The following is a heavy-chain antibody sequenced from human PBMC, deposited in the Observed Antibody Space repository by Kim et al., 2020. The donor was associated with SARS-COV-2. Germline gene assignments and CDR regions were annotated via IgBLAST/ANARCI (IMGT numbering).Heavy chain of an antibody. J-gene: IGHJ6*03. CDR1: GFTFSSYA. CDR3: AGGLQGYYYYMDV. Sequence: GGSLRLSCAASGFTFSSYAMHWVRQAPGKGLEWVAVISYDGSNKYYADSVKGRFTISRDNSKNTLYLQMNSLRAEDTAVYYCAGGLQGYYYYMDVWGKGTTGTLSS. D-gene: IGHD5-18*01. V-gene: IGHV3-30-3*01. CDR2: ISYDGSNK.